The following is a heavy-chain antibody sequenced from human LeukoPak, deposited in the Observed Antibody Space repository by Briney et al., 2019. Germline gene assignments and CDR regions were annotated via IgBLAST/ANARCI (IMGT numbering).Heavy chain of an antibody. CDR1: GYTLTSYY. CDR3: ARDQEGFDY. Sequence: ASVKVSCKASGYTLTSYYLHWVRQAPGQGLEWMAIINPSGGSTSHAQKFQDRVTVTRDTSTSTVHMELSGLRSEDTAVYYCARDQEGFDYWGQGTLVTVSS. J-gene: IGHJ4*02. CDR2: INPSGGST. V-gene: IGHV1-46*01.